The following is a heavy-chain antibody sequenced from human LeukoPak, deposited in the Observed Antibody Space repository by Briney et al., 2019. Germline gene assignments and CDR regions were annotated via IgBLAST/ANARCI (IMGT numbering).Heavy chain of an antibody. Sequence: SETLSLTCTVSGCSISSYYWSWIRQPAGKGLEWIGRIYTSGSTNYNPSLKSRVTMSVDTSKNQFSLKLSSVTAADTAMYYCAREAGNTQYFDYWGQGTLVTVSS. CDR1: GCSISSYY. D-gene: IGHD1-1*01. CDR2: IYTSGST. V-gene: IGHV4-4*07. J-gene: IGHJ4*02. CDR3: AREAGNTQYFDY.